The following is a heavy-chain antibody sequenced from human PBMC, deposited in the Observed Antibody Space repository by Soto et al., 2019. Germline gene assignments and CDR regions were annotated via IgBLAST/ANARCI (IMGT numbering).Heavy chain of an antibody. D-gene: IGHD3-9*01. J-gene: IGHJ5*02. CDR1: GDSVSSNSAA. CDR3: ARDPKVLRYFDWLYNWFDP. CDR2: TYYRSKWYN. V-gene: IGHV6-1*01. Sequence: PSQTLSLTCAISGDSVSSNSAAWNWIRQSPSRGLEWLGRTYYRSKWYNDYAVSVKSRITINPDTSKNQFSLQLNSVTPEDTAVYYCARDPKVLRYFDWLYNWFDPWGQGTLVTVSS.